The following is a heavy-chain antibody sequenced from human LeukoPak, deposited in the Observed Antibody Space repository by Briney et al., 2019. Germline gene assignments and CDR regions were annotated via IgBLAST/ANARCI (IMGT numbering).Heavy chain of an antibody. Sequence: SETLSLTCTVSGGSISSYYWSWIRQPAGKGLEWIGRIDTSGNTNYKPSLKSRVTISVDKSKTQFSLKLSSVTAADTAVYYCARDRWEPRYAFDIWGQGTMVTVSS. D-gene: IGHD1-26*01. CDR1: GGSISSYY. V-gene: IGHV4-4*07. J-gene: IGHJ3*02. CDR3: ARDRWEPRYAFDI. CDR2: IDTSGNT.